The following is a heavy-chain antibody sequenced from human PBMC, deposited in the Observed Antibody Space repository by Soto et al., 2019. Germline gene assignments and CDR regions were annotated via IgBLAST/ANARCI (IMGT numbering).Heavy chain of an antibody. CDR2: IHYSGGT. V-gene: IGHV4-30-4*01. CDR1: GCSISSGDYY. Sequence: QVQLQESGPGLVKPSQTLSLTCTVSGCSISSGDYYWSWIRQPPGKGLEWIGYIHYSGGTYHNPSLKSRVTLSVDTSKNQFSLKLTSVTDAYTAVYYCVRDHRDLQQLLHYYYSMDVWGQGPTVTVSS. CDR3: VRDHRDLQQLLHYYYSMDV. D-gene: IGHD6-13*01. J-gene: IGHJ6*02.